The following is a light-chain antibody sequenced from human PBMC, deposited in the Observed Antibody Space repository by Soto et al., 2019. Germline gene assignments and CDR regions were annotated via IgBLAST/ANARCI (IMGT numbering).Light chain of an antibody. CDR3: QQYNNWPQT. V-gene: IGKV3-15*01. J-gene: IGKJ1*01. CDR1: QSLRSS. Sequence: ETMMTQSPDTLSVSLGERATLSCRASQSLRSSLAWYQQKPGQAPRLLIYDASTRATGIPARFSGSGTGTDFTLTISGLQSEEFADYYCQQYNNWPQTFGQGTKVEIK. CDR2: DAS.